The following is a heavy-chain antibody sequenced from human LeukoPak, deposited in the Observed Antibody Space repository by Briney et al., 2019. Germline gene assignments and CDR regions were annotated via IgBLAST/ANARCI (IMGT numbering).Heavy chain of an antibody. CDR1: GGTFSSYA. CDR2: MIPIFGTA. Sequence: ASVKVSCKASGGTFSSYAISWVRQAPGQGLELMGRMIPIFGTANCAQKFQGRVTITTDESTSTAYMELISLRSEDTAVYYCAVYSSGWYGENYYFDYWGQGTLVTVSS. D-gene: IGHD6-19*01. CDR3: AVYSSGWYGENYYFDY. J-gene: IGHJ4*02. V-gene: IGHV1-69*05.